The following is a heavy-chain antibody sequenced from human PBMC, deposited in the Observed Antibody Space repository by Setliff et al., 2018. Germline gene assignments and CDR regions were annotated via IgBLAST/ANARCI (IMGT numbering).Heavy chain of an antibody. CDR1: GSSITSSNW. J-gene: IGHJ5*02. V-gene: IGHV4-4*02. Sequence: PSETLSLTCAVSGSSITSSNWWSWVRQPPGKGLEWIGQIFHSGSTHYNPSLKSRLTISVDQSKNQFSLKLKPVTAADTAVYYCARLESLGDLSLYGLWFDPWGQGTLVTVSS. CDR3: ARLESLGDLSLYGLWFDP. CDR2: IFHSGST. D-gene: IGHD3-16*02.